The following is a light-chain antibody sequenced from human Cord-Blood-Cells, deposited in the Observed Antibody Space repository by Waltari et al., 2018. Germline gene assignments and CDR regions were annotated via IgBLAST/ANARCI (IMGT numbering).Light chain of an antibody. CDR2: EVS. CDR1: SSDVGGSNY. V-gene: IGLV2-8*01. J-gene: IGLJ1*01. CDR3: SAYAGSNNYV. Sequence: QSALTQPPSASGSPGQSVTISCTGTSSDVGGSNYVSWYQQQPGNAPKLMIYEVSKRPSRVPDRFAGSKSGNTASLTVSGLQAEDEADYYCSAYAGSNNYVFGTGTKVTVL.